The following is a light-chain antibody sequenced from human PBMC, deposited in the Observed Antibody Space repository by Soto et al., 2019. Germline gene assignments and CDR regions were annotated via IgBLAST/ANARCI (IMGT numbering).Light chain of an antibody. Sequence: QSVLTQPASVSGSPGQSITISCTGTSSDVGGFNYVSWYQHHPGKAPKLMIYDVTTRPSGVSNRFSGSKSANTASLTISGLQAEDEADYYCSSYTVSSTYVFGTGTKLTVL. V-gene: IGLV2-14*03. CDR2: DVT. CDR3: SSYTVSSTYV. J-gene: IGLJ1*01. CDR1: SSDVGGFNY.